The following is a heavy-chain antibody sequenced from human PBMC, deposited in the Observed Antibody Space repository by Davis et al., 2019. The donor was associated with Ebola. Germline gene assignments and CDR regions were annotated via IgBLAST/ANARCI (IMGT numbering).Heavy chain of an antibody. CDR1: GYTFTSYG. CDR3: AREIGYDYIWGSSREFDY. CDR2: ISAYNGNT. J-gene: IGHJ4*02. Sequence: ASVKVSCKASGYTFTSYGISWVRQAPGQGLEWMGWISAYNGNTNYAQKLQGRVTMTTDTSTSTAYMELRSLRSDDTAVYYCAREIGYDYIWGSSREFDYWGQGTLVTVSS. V-gene: IGHV1-18*01. D-gene: IGHD3-16*01.